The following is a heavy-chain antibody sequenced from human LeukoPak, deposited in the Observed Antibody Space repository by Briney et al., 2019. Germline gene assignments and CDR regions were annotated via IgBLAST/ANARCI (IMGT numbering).Heavy chain of an antibody. D-gene: IGHD4-17*01. J-gene: IGHJ4*02. Sequence: GGSLRLSCSASGFPFNTYAIHWVRQAPGKGLEYVAGISSNGDNTDFADSAKGRFTISRDNSKNTLYLQMNSLRAEDTAVYYCARETGSAVGSTDFDYWGQGTLVTVSS. CDR1: GFPFNTYA. CDR2: ISSNGDNT. V-gene: IGHV3-64*04. CDR3: ARETGSAVGSTDFDY.